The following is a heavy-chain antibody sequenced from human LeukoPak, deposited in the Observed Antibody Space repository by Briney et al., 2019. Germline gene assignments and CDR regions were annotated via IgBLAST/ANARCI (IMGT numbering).Heavy chain of an antibody. V-gene: IGHV3-23*01. J-gene: IGHJ4*02. CDR1: GFMFSSYA. CDR2: LCASGCTA. D-gene: IGHD4-17*01. CDR3: ARYVSMAVTTPFDY. Sequence: GGSLRLSCAASGFMFSSYAMSWVRQAPGTGLEWVSTLCASGCTADYADSVKGRFTISRDNSTNTLYLQMNSLRAEDTAVYYCARYVSMAVTTPFDYWGQGTLVTVSS.